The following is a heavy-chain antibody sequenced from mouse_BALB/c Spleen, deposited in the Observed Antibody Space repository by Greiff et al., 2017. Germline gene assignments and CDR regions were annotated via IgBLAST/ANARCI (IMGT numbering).Heavy chain of an antibody. D-gene: IGHD2-2*01. Sequence: DVQLVESGPGLVKPSQSLSLTCSVTGYSITSGYYWNWIRQFPGNKLEWMGYISYDGSNNYNPSLKNRISITRDTSKNQFFLKLNSVTTEDTATYYCARVDGYDSWFAYWGQGTLVTVSA. CDR2: ISYDGSN. V-gene: IGHV3-6*02. CDR3: ARVDGYDSWFAY. J-gene: IGHJ3*01. CDR1: GYSITSGYY.